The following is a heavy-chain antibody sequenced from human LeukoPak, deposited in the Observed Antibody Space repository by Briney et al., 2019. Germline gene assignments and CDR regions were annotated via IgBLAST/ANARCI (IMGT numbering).Heavy chain of an antibody. D-gene: IGHD5-18*01. CDR3: ARGASYGDDAFDI. V-gene: IGHV1-8*03. Sequence: ASVKVSCKASGYTFTSYGISWVRQATGQGLEWMGWMNPNSGNTGYAQKFQGRVTITRNTSISTAYMELSSLRSEDTAVYYCARGASYGDDAFDIWGQGTMVTVSS. CDR1: GYTFTSYG. CDR2: MNPNSGNT. J-gene: IGHJ3*02.